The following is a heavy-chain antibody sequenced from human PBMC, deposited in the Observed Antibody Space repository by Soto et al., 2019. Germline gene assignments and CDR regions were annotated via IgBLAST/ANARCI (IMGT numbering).Heavy chain of an antibody. CDR2: INAGNGNT. CDR3: AREIFPFYYDSSGYYSDAFDI. J-gene: IGHJ3*02. Sequence: ASVKVSCKASGYTFTNYAMHWVRQAPGQRLEWMGWINAGNGNTKYSQKFQGRVTITRDTSASTAYMELSSLRSEDTAVYYCAREIFPFYYDSSGYYSDAFDIWGQGTMVNVSS. CDR1: GYTFTNYA. D-gene: IGHD3-22*01. V-gene: IGHV1-3*01.